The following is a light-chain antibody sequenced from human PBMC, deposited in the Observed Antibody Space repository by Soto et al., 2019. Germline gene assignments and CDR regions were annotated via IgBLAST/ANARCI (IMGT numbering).Light chain of an antibody. V-gene: IGKV1-5*03. CDR1: QSISSW. CDR3: QQYKTYFRT. CDR2: KAS. Sequence: DIQMTQSPSTLSASVGDRVTITCRASQSISSWLAWYQQKPGKAPKVLIYKASSLESGIPSRFSGSGSGTEFTLTIRSLQPDDFATYYCQQYKTYFRTFGQGTKVEIK. J-gene: IGKJ1*01.